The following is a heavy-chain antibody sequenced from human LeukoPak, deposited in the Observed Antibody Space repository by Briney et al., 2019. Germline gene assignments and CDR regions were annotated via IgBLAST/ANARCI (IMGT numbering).Heavy chain of an antibody. CDR2: IYYSGST. D-gene: IGHD6-13*01. CDR3: ARRSIAAAGIVDY. Sequence: SETLSLTCTVSGGSISSSSYYWGWIRQPPGKGLEWIGSIYYSGSTYYNPSLKSRVTISVDTSKNQFSLKLSSVTAADTAVHYCARRSIAAAGIVDYWGQGTLVTVSS. CDR1: GGSISSSSYY. J-gene: IGHJ4*02. V-gene: IGHV4-39*01.